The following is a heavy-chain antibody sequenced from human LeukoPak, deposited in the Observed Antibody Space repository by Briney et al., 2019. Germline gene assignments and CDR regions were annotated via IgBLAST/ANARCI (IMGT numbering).Heavy chain of an antibody. CDR3: ARVPAATHFDY. V-gene: IGHV4-30-2*01. CDR1: GGSISSGGYY. J-gene: IGHJ4*02. D-gene: IGHD2-2*01. Sequence: SQTLSLTCTVSGGSISSGGYYWSWIRQPPGKGLEWIGYIYHSGSTYYNLSHKSRVTISVDRSKNQFSLKLSSVTAADTAVYYCARVPAATHFDYWGQGTLVTVSS. CDR2: IYHSGST.